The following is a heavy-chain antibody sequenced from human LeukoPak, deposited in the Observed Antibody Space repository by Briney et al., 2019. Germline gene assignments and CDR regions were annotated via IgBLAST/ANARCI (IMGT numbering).Heavy chain of an antibody. Sequence: GVSLRLSCAASGFTFSNTWMHWLRQAPGKGLMWVSHINHDGSTATYADSVKGRLAISRDNAKSTLFLQMNSLRAEDTGVYYCTIDRGYCNGGTCFPSGPADYWGQGTLVTVSA. D-gene: IGHD2-15*01. J-gene: IGHJ4*02. V-gene: IGHV3-74*01. CDR1: GFTFSNTW. CDR2: INHDGSTA. CDR3: TIDRGYCNGGTCFPSGPADY.